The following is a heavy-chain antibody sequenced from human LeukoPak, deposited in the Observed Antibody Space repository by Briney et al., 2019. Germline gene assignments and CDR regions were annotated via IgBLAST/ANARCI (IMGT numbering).Heavy chain of an antibody. CDR3: ARDDSSGWYVVTFDY. V-gene: IGHV1-18*01. Sequence: ASVKVSCKASGYTFTSYGISWVRQAPGQGLEWMGWISAYNGSTNYAQKLQGRVTMTTDTSTSTAYMELRSLRSDDTAVYYCARDDSSGWYVVTFDYWGQGTLVTVSS. J-gene: IGHJ4*02. CDR1: GYTFTSYG. D-gene: IGHD6-19*01. CDR2: ISAYNGST.